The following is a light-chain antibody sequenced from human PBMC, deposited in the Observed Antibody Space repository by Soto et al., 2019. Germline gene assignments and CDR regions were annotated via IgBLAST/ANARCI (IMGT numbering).Light chain of an antibody. CDR1: QSVSSN. J-gene: IGKJ2*01. V-gene: IGKV3-15*01. Sequence: EIVMTQSPATLSVSPGERATLSCRASQSVSSNLAWYQQKPGQAPRLLISGASPRATGIPARFSGSGSGTEFTLTISSLQSEDFAVYYCQQYNNWPGTFGQGTKLEIK. CDR3: QQYNNWPGT. CDR2: GAS.